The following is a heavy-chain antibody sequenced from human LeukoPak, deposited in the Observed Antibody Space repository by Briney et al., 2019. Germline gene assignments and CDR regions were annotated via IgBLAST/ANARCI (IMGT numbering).Heavy chain of an antibody. D-gene: IGHD3-10*01. Sequence: GGSLRLSCAASGFTFTSYAMSWVRQAPGKGLEWVSGTTTSGVTTYYADSVKGRLTISRDNSKSTLYLQMNSLRAEDTAVYYCATYGSGSYYRKVFDCWGQGTLVTVSS. CDR3: ATYGSGSYYRKVFDC. V-gene: IGHV3-23*01. CDR2: TTTSGVTT. J-gene: IGHJ4*02. CDR1: GFTFTSYA.